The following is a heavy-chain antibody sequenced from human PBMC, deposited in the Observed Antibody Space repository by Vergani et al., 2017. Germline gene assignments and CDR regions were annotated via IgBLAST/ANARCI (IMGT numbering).Heavy chain of an antibody. CDR1: GFTFSSYS. Sequence: EVQLVESGGGLVKPGGSLRLSCAASGFTFSSYSMNWVRQAPGKGLEWVSSISSSSSYIYYADSVKGRFTISRDNAKNSLYLQMNSLRAEDTAVYYCARASRVPAXFDYWGQGTLVTVSS. D-gene: IGHD3-10*01. CDR3: ARASRVPAXFDY. CDR2: ISSSSSYI. J-gene: IGHJ4*02. V-gene: IGHV3-21*01.